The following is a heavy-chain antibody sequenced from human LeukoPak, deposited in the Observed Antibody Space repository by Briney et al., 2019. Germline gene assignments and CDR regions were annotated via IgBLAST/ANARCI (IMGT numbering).Heavy chain of an antibody. J-gene: IGHJ5*02. V-gene: IGHV1-2*02. CDR3: ARGGVGATTYVWFDP. CDR1: GYTFTGYY. CDR2: INPNSGGT. D-gene: IGHD1-26*01. Sequence: GASVKVSCKASGYTFTGYYMHWVRQAPGQGLEWMGWINPNSGGTNYAQKLQGRVTMTTDTSTSTAYMELRSLRSDDTAVYYCARGGVGATTYVWFDPWGQGTLVTVSS.